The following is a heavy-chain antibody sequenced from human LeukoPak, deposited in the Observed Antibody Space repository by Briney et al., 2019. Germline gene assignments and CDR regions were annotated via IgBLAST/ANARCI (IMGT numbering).Heavy chain of an antibody. D-gene: IGHD6-19*01. CDR2: ISGDSKTI. CDR3: ARDTRYSSGWPPYNWFDP. J-gene: IGHJ5*02. V-gene: IGHV3-48*02. Sequence: PGGSLRLSCAASELTFSIYSMSWIRQAPGKGLQWVSYISGDSKTIYYADSVKGRFTISRDNAKNSLYLQMNSLRDDDTAVYYCARDTRYSSGWPPYNWFDPWGQGTLVTVSS. CDR1: ELTFSIYS.